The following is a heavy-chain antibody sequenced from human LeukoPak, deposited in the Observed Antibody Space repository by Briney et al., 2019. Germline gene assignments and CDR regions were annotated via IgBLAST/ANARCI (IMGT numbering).Heavy chain of an antibody. CDR2: IRGGGAGA. D-gene: IGHD5-18*01. CDR3: AKASYSYGNDAFDI. Sequence: GGSLRLPCAASGFTFSNFAMSWVRQVPEKGLEWVSTIRGGGAGAHYADSVKGRFNISRDNSRNTLYVEMNSLRAEDTAVYFCAKASYSYGNDAFDIWGQGTKVTVSS. V-gene: IGHV3-23*01. CDR1: GFTFSNFA. J-gene: IGHJ3*02.